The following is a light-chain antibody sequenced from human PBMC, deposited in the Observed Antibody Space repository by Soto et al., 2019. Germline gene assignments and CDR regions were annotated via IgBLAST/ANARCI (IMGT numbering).Light chain of an antibody. CDR1: SSNIGNNY. CDR3: GTWDSSLSALV. J-gene: IGLJ2*01. Sequence: QSVLTQPPSVSAAPGQKVTISCSGISSNIGNNYVSWYQQLPGTAPKLLIYDSNKRPSGIPDRFSGSKSGTSATLGITGLQTGDEADYYCGTWDSSLSALVFGGGTKLTVL. V-gene: IGLV1-51*01. CDR2: DSN.